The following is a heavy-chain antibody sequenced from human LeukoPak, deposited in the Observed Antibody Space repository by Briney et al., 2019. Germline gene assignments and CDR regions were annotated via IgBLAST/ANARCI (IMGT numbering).Heavy chain of an antibody. CDR3: ARLGYDSSELDYDYYYIDV. CDR2: IIPVFARA. V-gene: IGHV1-69*01. Sequence: SVKVSCKASGDIFSNYAISWVRQAPGQGLEWMAVIIPVFARADSAQKFQGRVTITADESTSTVYMEMSSLTSEGTAVYYCARLGYDSSELDYDYYYIDVWGKGTTVTVSS. J-gene: IGHJ6*03. D-gene: IGHD3-22*01. CDR1: GDIFSNYA.